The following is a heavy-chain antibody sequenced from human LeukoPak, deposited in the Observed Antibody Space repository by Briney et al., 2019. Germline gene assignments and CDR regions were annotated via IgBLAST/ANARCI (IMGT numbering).Heavy chain of an antibody. V-gene: IGHV3-21*01. CDR3: MRGATDTTRWFDP. CDR1: GFTFNAYS. CDR2: ISRASEPI. D-gene: IGHD1-7*01. J-gene: IGHJ5*02. Sequence: PGGSLRLSCAASGFTFNAYSMGWVRQAPGKGLEWVSIISRASEPIFYADSVKGRFTISRDNAKNSLYLQMNGLRAEDTAAYYCMRGATDTTRWFDPWGQGTLVTVSS.